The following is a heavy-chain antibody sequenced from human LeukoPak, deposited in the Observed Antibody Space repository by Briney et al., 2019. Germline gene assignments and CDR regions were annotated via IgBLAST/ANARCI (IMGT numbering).Heavy chain of an antibody. J-gene: IGHJ4*02. D-gene: IGHD6-6*01. CDR2: ISSSSSYI. Sequence: GGSLRLSCAASGFTFSSYSMNWVRQAPGKGLEWVSSISSSSSYIYYADSVKSRFTISRDNAKNSLYLQMNSLRAEDTAVYYCAKDGSGLREYSSSHDYWGQGTLVTVSS. CDR1: GFTFSSYS. CDR3: AKDGSGLREYSSSHDY. V-gene: IGHV3-21*04.